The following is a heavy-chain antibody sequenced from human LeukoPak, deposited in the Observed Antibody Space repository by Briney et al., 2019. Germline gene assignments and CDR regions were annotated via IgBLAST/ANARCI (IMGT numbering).Heavy chain of an antibody. Sequence: SETLSLTCTVSGGSISSYYWSWIRQPPGKGLEWIGYIYYSGSTNYNPSLKSRVTISVDTSKNQFSLKLSSVTAADTAVYYCARDTPYSSSRALWGQGTLVTVSS. CDR3: ARDTPYSSSRAL. V-gene: IGHV4-59*01. CDR2: IYYSGST. J-gene: IGHJ4*02. D-gene: IGHD6-13*01. CDR1: GGSISSYY.